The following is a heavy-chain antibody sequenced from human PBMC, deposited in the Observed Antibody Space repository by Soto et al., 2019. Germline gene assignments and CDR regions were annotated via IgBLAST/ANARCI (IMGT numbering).Heavy chain of an antibody. CDR2: INPNSGGT. CDR1: GYTFTGYY. J-gene: IGHJ5*02. Sequence: ASVKVSCKASGYTFTGYYMHWVLQAPGQGLEWMGWINPNSGGTNYAQKFQGRVTMTRDTSISTAYMELSRLRSDDTAVYYCARTMVRGVIWWFDPWGQGTLVTVSS. V-gene: IGHV1-2*02. CDR3: ARTMVRGVIWWFDP. D-gene: IGHD3-10*01.